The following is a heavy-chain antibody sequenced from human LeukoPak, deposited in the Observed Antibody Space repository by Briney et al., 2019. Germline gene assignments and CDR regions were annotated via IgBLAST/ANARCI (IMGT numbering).Heavy chain of an antibody. Sequence: ASVKVSRKASGYTFNQYGISWVRQAPGQGLEWMGWISAYNGHTDYAQKLQGRVTMTTDTSTTTVYMELRSLRSDDTAVYYCARDQREYGMDVWGQGTTVTVSS. J-gene: IGHJ6*02. CDR2: ISAYNGHT. CDR1: GYTFNQYG. CDR3: ARDQREYGMDV. V-gene: IGHV1-18*01.